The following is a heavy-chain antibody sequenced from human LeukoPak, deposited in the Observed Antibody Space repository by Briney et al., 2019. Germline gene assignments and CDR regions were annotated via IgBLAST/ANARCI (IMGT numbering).Heavy chain of an antibody. D-gene: IGHD1-26*01. V-gene: IGHV4-59*08. CDR1: GGSISSYY. Sequence: PSETLSLTCTVSGGSISSYYWDWIRQPPGKGMEWLGDISDSGDSNYNPSLRSRVTISIDMSKNQFSLKLNSVTAADTAVYYCAGHRGGRYFDSRGQGTLVTVSS. J-gene: IGHJ4*02. CDR2: ISDSGDS. CDR3: AGHRGGRYFDS.